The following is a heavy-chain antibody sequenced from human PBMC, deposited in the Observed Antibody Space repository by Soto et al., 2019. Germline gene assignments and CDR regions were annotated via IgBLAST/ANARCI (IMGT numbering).Heavy chain of an antibody. D-gene: IGHD6-19*01. V-gene: IGHV2-70*20. J-gene: IGHJ6*02. CDR1: GFSRTTSGMC. CDR2: INWGDDK. Sequence: CGPTLVNARQTLTLTCTVSGFSRTTSGMCVSWVRQPPGKAPEWLALINWGDDKYYTTSLKTRLTIARDTSKNQVVLTVTNMDPVDTATYYCVRTAYSSGWYGYLGMDVWGQGTTVTVSS. CDR3: VRTAYSSGWYGYLGMDV.